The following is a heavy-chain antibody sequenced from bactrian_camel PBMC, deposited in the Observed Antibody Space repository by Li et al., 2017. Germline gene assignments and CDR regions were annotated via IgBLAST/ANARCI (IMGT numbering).Heavy chain of an antibody. CDR3: ALDRLRCLTATPLSVQGYSH. V-gene: IGHV3S1*01. CDR2: IDSGST. J-gene: IGHJ4*01. Sequence: LVESGGGSVEAGGSQRLSCVVTDDANEFEWIGWFRPDDKGERVGVAVIDSGSTSYVDSVKERFTISKDDTKNILYLQMNSLKVQDTAMYYCALDRLRCLTATPLSVQGYSHWGQGTQVTVS. D-gene: IGHD2*01. CDR1: DDANEFEW.